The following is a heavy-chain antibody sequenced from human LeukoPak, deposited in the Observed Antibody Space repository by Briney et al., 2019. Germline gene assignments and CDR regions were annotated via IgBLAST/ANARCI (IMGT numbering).Heavy chain of an antibody. D-gene: IGHD5-18*01. CDR2: TSSDLNVK. J-gene: IGHJ4*02. CDR1: GFTFRNYV. V-gene: IGHV3-30-3*01. Sequence: PGGSLRLSCAASGFTFRNYVIHWVRQAPGKGLEWVAVTSSDLNVKLYADSVKGRFTISRDNSKNTLYLQMNSLRAEDTAVYYCARGYSYGYANVDYWGQGTLVTVSS. CDR3: ARGYSYGYANVDY.